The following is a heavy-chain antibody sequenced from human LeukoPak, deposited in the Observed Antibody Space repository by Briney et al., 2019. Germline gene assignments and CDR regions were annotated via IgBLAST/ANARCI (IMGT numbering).Heavy chain of an antibody. CDR3: VRHPSYGSSWYYYMDV. CDR1: DCTFVRYA. J-gene: IGHJ6*03. Sequence: GGALVLSFAAADCTFVRYAMNWGRPAAGGGGEGGSYIISSSFKIGYADSVKGRFTISRDNSKNSLYLQMDSLRVEDTAVYYCVRHPSYGSSWYYYMDVWGKGTTVTVSS. D-gene: IGHD6-13*01. V-gene: IGHV3-48*04. CDR2: IISSSFKI.